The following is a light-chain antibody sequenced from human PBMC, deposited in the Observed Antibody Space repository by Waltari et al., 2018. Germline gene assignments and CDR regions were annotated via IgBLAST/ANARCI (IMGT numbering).Light chain of an antibody. V-gene: IGKV3-20*01. CDR3: QHYVRLPAT. J-gene: IGKJ1*01. CDR2: GAS. Sequence: EIVLTQSPGTLSLPPGERATLSCRASQSVSRTLAWYQQKPGQAPRLLIFGASNRATGIPDRFSGCGSGTDFSLIITRLEPEDSAMYYCQHYVRLPATFGQGTKVEIK. CDR1: QSVSRT.